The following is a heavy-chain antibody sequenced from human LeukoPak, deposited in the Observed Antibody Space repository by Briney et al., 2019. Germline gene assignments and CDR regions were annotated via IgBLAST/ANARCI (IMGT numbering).Heavy chain of an antibody. V-gene: IGHV4-30-2*02. Sequence: PSQTLTLTCAVSGGSISSGGYSWSWIRQPPGKGLEWIGYIYHSGSTYYNPSLKSRVTISVDTSKNQFSLKLSSVTAADTAVYYCARQSGYSYGYTLDYWGQGTPVTVSS. CDR1: GGSISSGGYS. CDR3: ARQSGYSYGYTLDY. J-gene: IGHJ4*02. D-gene: IGHD5-18*01. CDR2: IYHSGST.